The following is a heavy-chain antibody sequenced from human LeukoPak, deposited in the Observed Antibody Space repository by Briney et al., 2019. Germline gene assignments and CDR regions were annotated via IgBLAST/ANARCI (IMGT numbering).Heavy chain of an antibody. CDR3: AKSPGYYDAYDY. D-gene: IGHD3-9*01. J-gene: IGHJ4*02. CDR2: ISWNSDNI. V-gene: IGHV3-9*01. CDR1: GFTFSSYA. Sequence: GGSLRLSCAASGFTFSSYAMHWVRQAPGKGLEWVSGISWNSDNIGYADSVKGRFTISRDNAKNSLYLQMNSLRAEDTALYYCAKSPGYYDAYDYWGQGTLVTVSS.